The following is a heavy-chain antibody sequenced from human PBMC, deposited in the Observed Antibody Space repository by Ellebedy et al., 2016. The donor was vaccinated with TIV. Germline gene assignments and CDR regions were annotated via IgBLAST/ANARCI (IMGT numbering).Heavy chain of an antibody. D-gene: IGHD5-12*01. J-gene: IGHJ6*02. CDR2: INHSGST. Sequence: SETLSLTCAVYGGSFSGYYWSWIRQPPGKGLEWIGEINHSGSTNYNPSLESRVTISVDTSKNQFSLKLSSVTAADTAVYYCASGVWKWLRLGVWGQGTTVTVSS. CDR3: ASGVWKWLRLGV. CDR1: GGSFSGYY. V-gene: IGHV4-34*01.